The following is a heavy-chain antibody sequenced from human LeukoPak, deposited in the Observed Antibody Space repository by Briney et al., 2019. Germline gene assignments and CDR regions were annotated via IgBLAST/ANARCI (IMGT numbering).Heavy chain of an antibody. Sequence: GGSLRLSCAASGFTVSSNYMSWVRQAPGKGLEWVSVIYSGGSTYYADSVKGRFTISRDNSKNTLYLQMNSLRAEDTAVYYCASALFGSGSYYNVGLPDYWGQGTLVTVSS. J-gene: IGHJ4*02. CDR1: GFTVSSNY. CDR2: IYSGGST. D-gene: IGHD3-10*01. CDR3: ASALFGSGSYYNVGLPDY. V-gene: IGHV3-66*01.